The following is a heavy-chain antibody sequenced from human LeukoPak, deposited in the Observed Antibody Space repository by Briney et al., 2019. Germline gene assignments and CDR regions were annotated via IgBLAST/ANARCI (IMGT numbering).Heavy chain of an antibody. CDR1: GFNFTTHS. Sequence: GGSLRLSCAASGFNFTTHSMNWVRQAPGKGLEWLSSISSSGSYTYYTDSVKGRFTISRDNAKNSLYLQMNSLRAEDTAVYYCARYVRSYYDSEREPFDYWGQGTLVTVSS. V-gene: IGHV3-21*01. J-gene: IGHJ4*02. D-gene: IGHD1-26*01. CDR2: ISSSGSYT. CDR3: ARYVRSYYDSEREPFDY.